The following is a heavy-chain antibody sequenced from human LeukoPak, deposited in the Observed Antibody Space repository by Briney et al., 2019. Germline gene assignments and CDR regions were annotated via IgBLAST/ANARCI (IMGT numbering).Heavy chain of an antibody. CDR2: ISGSGGST. Sequence: GGPLRLSCAASGFTFRSYAMSWVLQAPGKGLEWVSVISGSGGSTYNADSVKGRFTISRDNSKNSLYLQMNSLRAEDTALYYCAKAWGYEYSSSSFDYWGQGTLVTVSS. CDR1: GFTFRSYA. D-gene: IGHD6-6*01. CDR3: AKAWGYEYSSSSFDY. V-gene: IGHV3-23*01. J-gene: IGHJ4*02.